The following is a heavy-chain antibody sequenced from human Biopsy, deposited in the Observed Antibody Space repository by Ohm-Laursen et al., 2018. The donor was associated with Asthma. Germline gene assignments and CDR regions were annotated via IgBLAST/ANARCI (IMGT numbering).Heavy chain of an antibody. V-gene: IGHV4-59*07. CDR2: IHYSGST. CDR3: AGFCSGGKCHDH. J-gene: IGHJ4*02. D-gene: IGHD2-15*01. CDR1: GVSIRSSY. Sequence: SDTLSLTCTVSGVSIRSSYWTWIRLPPGKGLGWIGNIHYSGSTYSNPSLKSRVTLSVDTSKKQISLRLSSVIAADTAVYYCAGFCSGGKCHDHWGQGTLVTVSS.